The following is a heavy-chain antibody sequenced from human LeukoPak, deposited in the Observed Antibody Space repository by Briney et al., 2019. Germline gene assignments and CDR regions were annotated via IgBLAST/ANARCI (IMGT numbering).Heavy chain of an antibody. CDR2: ISGSGDST. CDR3: AKTRPLDSSSWSHGDY. Sequence: GGSLRLSCAASGFTLSSYAMSWVRQAPGKGLEWVSAISGSGDSTYYGDSVKGRFTISRDNSKNTLYLQMNSLKAEDTAVYYCAKTRPLDSSSWSHGDYWGHGTLVTVSS. J-gene: IGHJ4*01. CDR1: GFTLSSYA. D-gene: IGHD6-13*01. V-gene: IGHV3-23*01.